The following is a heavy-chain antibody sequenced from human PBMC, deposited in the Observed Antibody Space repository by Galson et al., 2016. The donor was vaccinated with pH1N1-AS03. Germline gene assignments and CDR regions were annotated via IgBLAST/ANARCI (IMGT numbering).Heavy chain of an antibody. CDR1: GGSMNDFY. V-gene: IGHV4-59*08. J-gene: IGHJ6*02. CDR3: ARQGGYSSSWYV. D-gene: IGHD6-13*01. Sequence: LSLTCTISGGSMNDFYWNWIRQPPGKGLEWIGYIFYTGNTKYNPSLKSRLTISVDTSRSQFSLRLSSVTAADTAVYYCARQGGYSSSWYVWGQGTTVTVSS. CDR2: IFYTGNT.